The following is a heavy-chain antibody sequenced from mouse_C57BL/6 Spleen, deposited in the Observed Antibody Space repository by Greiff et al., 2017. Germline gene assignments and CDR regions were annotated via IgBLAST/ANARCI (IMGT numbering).Heavy chain of an antibody. CDR3: ARSSEYGGAWFAY. Sequence: VQLQQSGPELVKPGASVKISCKASGYSFTDYNMNWVKQSNGKSLEWIGVINPNYGTTSYNQKFKGKATLTVDQSSSTAYMQRNSLTSEDSAGYYCARSSEYGGAWFAYWGQGTLVTVSA. D-gene: IGHD1-2*01. CDR1: GYSFTDYN. J-gene: IGHJ3*01. CDR2: INPNYGTT. V-gene: IGHV1-39*01.